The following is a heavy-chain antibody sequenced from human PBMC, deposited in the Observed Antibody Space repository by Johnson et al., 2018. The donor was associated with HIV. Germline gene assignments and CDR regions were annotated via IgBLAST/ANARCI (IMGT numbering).Heavy chain of an antibody. CDR2: ISYDGSNK. D-gene: IGHD3-22*01. Sequence: QVQLVESGGGLVQPGGSLRLSCAASGFSFSSYAMHWVRQAPAKGLEWVAVISYDGSNKYFTDSVRGRFTISRDNSKNTLFLQMNSLRAEDTAVYYCVRRFYDSSAFDIWGQGTLVTVSS. CDR3: VRRFYDSSAFDI. CDR1: GFSFSSYA. J-gene: IGHJ3*02. V-gene: IGHV3-30-3*01.